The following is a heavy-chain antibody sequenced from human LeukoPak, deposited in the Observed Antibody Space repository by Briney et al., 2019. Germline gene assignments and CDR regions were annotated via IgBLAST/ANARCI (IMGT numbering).Heavy chain of an antibody. D-gene: IGHD3-16*01. CDR2: IYPGDSNT. J-gene: IGHJ5*02. CDR3: ARHQAEGGNWFDP. CDR1: GYTFTNYW. Sequence: GESLKISCKGSGYTFTNYWIVWVCQMPGKGLEWMGIIYPGDSNTRYSPSFQGQVAISADKSISTAYLHWSSLKASDSAIYYCARHQAEGGNWFDPWGQGTLVTVSS. V-gene: IGHV5-51*01.